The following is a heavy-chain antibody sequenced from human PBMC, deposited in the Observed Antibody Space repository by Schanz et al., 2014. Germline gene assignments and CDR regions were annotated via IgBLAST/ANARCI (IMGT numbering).Heavy chain of an antibody. CDR2: INQSGTT. CDR1: GGSFSSNY. Sequence: QVQLQQWGAGLLKPSETLSLTCAVYGGSFSSNYWSWIRQPPGKGLEWIGEINQSGTTNYNPSLKSRVTMSVDTSKTQFTLKWRVRTAADTAVYYCARGTRERLLLRSWQFAFDIWGQGTMVTVSS. V-gene: IGHV4-34*02. J-gene: IGHJ3*02. D-gene: IGHD3-22*01. CDR3: ARGTRERLLLRSWQFAFDI.